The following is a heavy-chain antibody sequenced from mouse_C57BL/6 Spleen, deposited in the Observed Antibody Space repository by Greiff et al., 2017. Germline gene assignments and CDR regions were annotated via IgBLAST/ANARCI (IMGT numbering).Heavy chain of an antibody. V-gene: IGHV1-61*01. CDR3: AREGLYYYGSSPWFAY. D-gene: IGHD1-1*01. CDR1: GYTFTSYW. CDR2: IYPSDSET. J-gene: IGHJ3*01. Sequence: VQLQQPGAELVRPGSSVKLSCKASGYTFTSYWMDWVKQRPGQGLEWIGNIYPSDSETHYNQKFKDKATLTVDKSSSTAYMQLSSLTSEDSAVYYCAREGLYYYGSSPWFAYWGQGTLVTVSA.